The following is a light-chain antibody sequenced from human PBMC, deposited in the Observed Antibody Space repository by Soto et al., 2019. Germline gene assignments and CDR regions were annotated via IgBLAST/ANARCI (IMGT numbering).Light chain of an antibody. Sequence: QSALTQPASMSGSPGQSMTISCAGTSSDVGGYNYVSWYQQHPGKAPKLMIYDVSNRPSGVSNRFSGSKSGNTASLTISGLQAEDEADYYCSSYTSSSTPGFGGGTKLTVL. J-gene: IGLJ2*01. CDR2: DVS. CDR3: SSYTSSSTPG. V-gene: IGLV2-14*01. CDR1: SSDVGGYNY.